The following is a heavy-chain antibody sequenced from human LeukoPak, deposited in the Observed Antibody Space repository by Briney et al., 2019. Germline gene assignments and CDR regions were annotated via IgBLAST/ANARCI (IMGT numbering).Heavy chain of an antibody. Sequence: GASVKVSCKASGYTFTSYDINWVRQATGQGLEWMGWMNPNSGNTGYAQKFQGRVTMTRNTSISTAYMELRSLRSEDTAVYYCARAMLDIVLMVYAQGWFDPWGQGTLVTVSS. CDR1: GYTFTSYD. CDR2: MNPNSGNT. CDR3: ARAMLDIVLMVYAQGWFDP. D-gene: IGHD2-8*01. J-gene: IGHJ5*02. V-gene: IGHV1-8*01.